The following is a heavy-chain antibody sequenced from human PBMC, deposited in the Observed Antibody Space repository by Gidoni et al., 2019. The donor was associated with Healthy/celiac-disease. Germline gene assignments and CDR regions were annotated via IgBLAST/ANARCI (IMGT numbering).Heavy chain of an antibody. V-gene: IGHV4-59*01. CDR3: ARDRRYQGFDP. CDR2: IYYSEST. CDR1: GGAISSYY. D-gene: IGHD2-2*01. J-gene: IGHJ5*02. Sequence: QVQRQESGPGRVKPSETLSLTCTVSGGAISSYYWSWIRQPPGKGLEWIGYIYYSESTNYNPSLKSRVTISVDTSKNQFSLKLSSVTAADTAVYYCARDRRYQGFDPWGQGTLVTVSS.